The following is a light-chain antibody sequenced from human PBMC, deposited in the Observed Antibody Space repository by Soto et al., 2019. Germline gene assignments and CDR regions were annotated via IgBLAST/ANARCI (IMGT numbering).Light chain of an antibody. CDR3: QQSYSTLDYT. J-gene: IGKJ2*01. CDR2: AAS. V-gene: IGKV1-39*01. Sequence: DIQMTQSPSSLSASVGDRVTITCRASQRISNYLNWYQHKPGKAPRLLIYAASSLQSGVPSRLSGSGYGTDFTLTISSLQPEDFATYYCQQSYSTLDYTFGQGTKVEIK. CDR1: QRISNY.